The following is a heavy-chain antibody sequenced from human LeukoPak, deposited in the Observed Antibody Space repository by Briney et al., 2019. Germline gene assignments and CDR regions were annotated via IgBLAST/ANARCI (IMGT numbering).Heavy chain of an antibody. Sequence: PSETLSLTCTVSGGSISSGGYYWSWIRQHPGKGLEWIGYIYYSGSTYYNPSLKSRVTISVDTSKNQFSLKLSSVTAADTAVYYCARDDSSGYYTDIWGQGTMVTVSS. CDR3: ARDDSSGYYTDI. CDR1: GGSISSGGYY. D-gene: IGHD3-22*01. CDR2: IYYSGST. V-gene: IGHV4-31*03. J-gene: IGHJ3*02.